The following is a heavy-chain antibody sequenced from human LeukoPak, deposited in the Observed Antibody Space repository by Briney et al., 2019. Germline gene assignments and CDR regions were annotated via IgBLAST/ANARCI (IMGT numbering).Heavy chain of an antibody. J-gene: IGHJ4*02. CDR1: GFTVSNDY. Sequence: PGGSLRLSCAASGFTVSNDYMTWVRQAPGKGLEWVSVIYSGGNTYYADSVKGRFTISRDNSKNTLYLQMNSLRAEDTAVYYCARKSVSSWSFDYWGQGTLVTVSS. CDR2: IYSGGNT. CDR3: ARKSVSSWSFDY. D-gene: IGHD2-2*01. V-gene: IGHV3-53*01.